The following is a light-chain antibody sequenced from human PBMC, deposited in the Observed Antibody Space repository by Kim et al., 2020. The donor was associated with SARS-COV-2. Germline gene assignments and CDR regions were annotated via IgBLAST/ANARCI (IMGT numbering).Light chain of an antibody. V-gene: IGLV3-19*01. CDR1: SLSNYY. J-gene: IGLJ1*01. Sequence: SSELTQDPAVSVALGQTVRITCQGDSLSNYYPSCYQQKPGQAPVLVFYGANDRPSGIPDRFSGFNSGNSASLTISGAPAEDEADHYCHSPDSSFPQYLFG. CDR3: HSPDSSFPQYL. CDR2: GAN.